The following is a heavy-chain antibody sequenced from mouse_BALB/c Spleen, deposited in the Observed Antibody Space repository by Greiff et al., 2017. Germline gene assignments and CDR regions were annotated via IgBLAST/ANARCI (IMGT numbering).Heavy chain of an antibody. CDR2: IRLKSNNYAT. J-gene: IGHJ1*01. CDR3: TRYGYYWYFDV. Sequence: EVKVEESGGGLVQPGGSMKLSCVASGFTFSNYWMNWVRQSPEKGLEWVAEIRLKSNNYATHYAESVKGRFTISRDDSKSSVYLQMNNLRAEDTGIYYCTRYGYYWYFDVWGAGTTVTVSS. V-gene: IGHV6-6*02. CDR1: GFTFSNYW. D-gene: IGHD2-2*01.